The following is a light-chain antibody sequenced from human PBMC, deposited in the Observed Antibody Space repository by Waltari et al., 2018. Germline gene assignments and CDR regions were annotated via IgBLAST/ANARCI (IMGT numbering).Light chain of an antibody. CDR2: DVS. CDR1: SSDVGGHNY. CDR3: SSFTSSSTRV. J-gene: IGLJ3*02. V-gene: IGLV2-14*03. Sequence: QSALTQPDSVSGSPGQSITISCTGTSSDVGGHNYVSWYQQHPGKAPKLMIYDVSNRPSGVSNRFSGSKSGNTASLTISGLQAEDEADYYCSSFTSSSTRVFGGGTKLTVL.